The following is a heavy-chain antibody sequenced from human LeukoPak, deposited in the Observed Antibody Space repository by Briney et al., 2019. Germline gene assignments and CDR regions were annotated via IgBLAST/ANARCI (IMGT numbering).Heavy chain of an antibody. J-gene: IGHJ4*02. CDR3: ARHTVGDYLDY. CDR1: GFTFSSYG. Sequence: GGSLRLSCAASGFTFSSYGMHWVRQAPGKGLEWVAVISYDGSNKYYADSVKGRFTISRDNSKNTLYLQMNSLRAGDTAVYYCARHTVGDYLDYWGQGTLVTVSS. D-gene: IGHD4-17*01. CDR2: ISYDGSNK. V-gene: IGHV3-30*03.